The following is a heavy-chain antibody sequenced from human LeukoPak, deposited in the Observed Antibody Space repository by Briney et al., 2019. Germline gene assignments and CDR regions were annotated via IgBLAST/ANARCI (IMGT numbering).Heavy chain of an antibody. CDR1: GFTFSSYA. V-gene: IGHV3-23*01. CDR2: ISGSGGST. CDR3: AKDTKYYDFWSGHAESYYYYGMDV. D-gene: IGHD3-3*01. Sequence: GGSLRLSCAASGFTFSSYAMSWVRQAPGKGLEWVSAISGSGGSTYYADSVKGRFTISRDNSKNTLYLQMNSLRAEDTAVYYCAKDTKYYDFWSGHAESYYYYGMDVWGQGTTVTVSS. J-gene: IGHJ6*02.